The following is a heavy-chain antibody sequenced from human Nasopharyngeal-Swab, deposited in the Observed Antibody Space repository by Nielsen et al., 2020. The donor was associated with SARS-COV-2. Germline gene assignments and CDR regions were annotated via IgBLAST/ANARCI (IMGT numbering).Heavy chain of an antibody. CDR3: VRDDGDVPGITGSGPPGGF. V-gene: IGHV1-2*06. J-gene: IGHJ4*01. Sequence: ASVKVSCKTSGYTFSDYFLHWVREAPGQGLEWMGRINPNSGDTKYAEIFQDRVTVTRDTSITTVYMELSSLRSDETAVYYCVRDDGDVPGITGSGPPGGFWGQGTLVTISS. D-gene: IGHD3-10*01. CDR1: GYTFSDYF. CDR2: INPNSGDT.